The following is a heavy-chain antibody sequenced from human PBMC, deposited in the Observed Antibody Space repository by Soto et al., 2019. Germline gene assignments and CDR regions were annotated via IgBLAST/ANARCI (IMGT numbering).Heavy chain of an antibody. Sequence: EVQLVESGGDLIQPGGSLRLSCAVSGFTVSNNFMMWVRQAPGRGLEWVSLIYSGGSTYYADSVKGRFTISRDNSKNTLYLQMNSVSVADTAVYYCARDGRGMSTVGMWGQGTLVTVSS. CDR3: ARDGRGMSTVGM. CDR1: GFTVSNNF. CDR2: IYSGGST. J-gene: IGHJ1*01. V-gene: IGHV3-53*01. D-gene: IGHD4-4*01.